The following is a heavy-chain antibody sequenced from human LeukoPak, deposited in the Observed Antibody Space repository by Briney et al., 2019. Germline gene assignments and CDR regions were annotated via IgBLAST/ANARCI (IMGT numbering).Heavy chain of an antibody. D-gene: IGHD2-8*02. Sequence: GGSLRLSCVASGFTFRNYWMSWLRQAPGKGPEWVANTNQDGSEKYYLDSVKGRFTISRDNAKNSLYLQMNSLRDEDTAVYYCARELVVGPAEYFQDWGQGTLVTASS. CDR3: ARELVVGPAEYFQD. CDR2: TNQDGSEK. CDR1: GFTFRNYW. J-gene: IGHJ1*01. V-gene: IGHV3-7*01.